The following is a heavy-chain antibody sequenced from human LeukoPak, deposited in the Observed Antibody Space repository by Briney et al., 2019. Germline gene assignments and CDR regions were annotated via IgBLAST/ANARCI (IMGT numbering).Heavy chain of an antibody. CDR3: ARSSYYDILTGYQYNWFDP. Sequence: SETLSLTCAVYGGSFSGYYWSWIRQPPGKGLEWIGEINHSGSTNYNPSLKSRVTISVDTSKNQSSLKLSSVTAADTAVYYCARSSYYDILTGYQYNWFDPWGQGTLVTVSS. CDR2: INHSGST. D-gene: IGHD3-9*01. V-gene: IGHV4-34*01. CDR1: GGSFSGYY. J-gene: IGHJ5*02.